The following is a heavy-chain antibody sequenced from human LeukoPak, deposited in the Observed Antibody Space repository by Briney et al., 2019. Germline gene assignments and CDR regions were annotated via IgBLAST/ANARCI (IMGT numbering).Heavy chain of an antibody. CDR2: INSDGSST. V-gene: IGHV3-74*01. J-gene: IGHJ4*02. Sequence: PGGSLRLSCAASGLTFSSYWMHWVRQAPGKGLVWVSRINSDGSSTSYADSVKGRFTISRDNAKNTLYLQMNSLRAEDTAVYYCARVPPAALYSSSSEVVYWGQGTLVTVSS. D-gene: IGHD6-6*01. CDR1: GLTFSSYW. CDR3: ARVPPAALYSSSSEVVY.